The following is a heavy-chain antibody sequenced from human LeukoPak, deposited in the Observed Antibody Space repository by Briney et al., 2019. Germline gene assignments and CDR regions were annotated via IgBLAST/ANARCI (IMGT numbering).Heavy chain of an antibody. V-gene: IGHV4-59*08. CDR2: IYYSGST. J-gene: IGHJ4*02. CDR1: GGSISSYY. D-gene: IGHD2-15*01. Sequence: SETLSLTCTVSGGSISSYYWSWIRQPPGKGLEWIGYIYYSGSTNYNPSLKSQVTISVDMSKHQFSLKLSSVTAADTAVYYCARRHCSGGSCYSSFDYWGQGTLVTVSS. CDR3: ARRHCSGGSCYSSFDY.